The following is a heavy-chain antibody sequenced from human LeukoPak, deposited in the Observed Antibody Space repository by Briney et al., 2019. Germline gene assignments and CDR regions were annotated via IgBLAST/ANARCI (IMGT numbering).Heavy chain of an antibody. V-gene: IGHV3-30*02. J-gene: IGHJ6*03. Sequence: TGGSLRLSCAASGFTFSSYGMHWVRQAPGKGLEWVAFIWNDGNKKFCADSVKGRFTISRDNSKNTLYLQMNSLRVEDTAVYYCARGGYGSHYYYYYYMDVWGKGTTVTVSS. D-gene: IGHD5-18*01. CDR2: IWNDGNKK. CDR1: GFTFSSYG. CDR3: ARGGYGSHYYYYYYMDV.